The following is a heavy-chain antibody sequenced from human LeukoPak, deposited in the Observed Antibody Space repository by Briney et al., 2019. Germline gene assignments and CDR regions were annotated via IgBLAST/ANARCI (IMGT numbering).Heavy chain of an antibody. CDR2: IYYSGST. Sequence: SETLSLTGTGSTGSISSSSCYWGWIRQPPGKGLEWIGSIYYSGSTYYNPSLKGRITIYVDTAKNQFSLKLSSVSDADTAVYYCARRNDGVGAFDIWGQGTMVTVSS. CDR3: ARRNDGVGAFDI. D-gene: IGHD2-8*01. J-gene: IGHJ3*02. V-gene: IGHV4-39*01. CDR1: TGSISSSSCY.